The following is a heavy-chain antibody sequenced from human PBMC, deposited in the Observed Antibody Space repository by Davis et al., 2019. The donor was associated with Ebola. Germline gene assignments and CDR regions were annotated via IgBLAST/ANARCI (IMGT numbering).Heavy chain of an antibody. CDR1: GGSISSYY. D-gene: IGHD3-16*01. CDR3: ARGLRFDP. CDR2: IYYSGST. Sequence: MPSETLSLTCTVSGGSISSYYWSWIRQPPGKGLEWIGYIYYSGSTNYNPSLKSRVTISVDASKNQFSLKLSSVTAADTAVYYCARGLRFDPWGQGTLVTVSS. J-gene: IGHJ5*02. V-gene: IGHV4-59*01.